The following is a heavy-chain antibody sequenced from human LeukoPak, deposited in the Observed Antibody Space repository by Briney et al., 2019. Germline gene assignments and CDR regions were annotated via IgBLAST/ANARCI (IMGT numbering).Heavy chain of an antibody. V-gene: IGHV4-59*12. CDR2: IYYSGST. D-gene: IGHD6-13*01. Sequence: KPSETLSLTCTVSGGSISSYYWSWIRQPPGKGLEWIGYIYYSGSTNYNPSLKSRVTISVDTSKNQFSLKLSSVTAADTAVYFCAREVSSTSTCIDYWGQGTLVTVSS. CDR3: AREVSSTSTCIDY. J-gene: IGHJ4*02. CDR1: GGSISSYY.